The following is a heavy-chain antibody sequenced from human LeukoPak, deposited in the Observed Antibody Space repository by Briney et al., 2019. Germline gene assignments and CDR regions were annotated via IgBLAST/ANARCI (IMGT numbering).Heavy chain of an antibody. D-gene: IGHD3-3*01. CDR1: GYTFTGYY. V-gene: IGHV1-2*02. CDR2: INPNSGGT. Sequence: GASVKVSCKASGYTFTGYYMHWVRQAPGQGLGWMGWINPNSGGTNYAQKFQGRVTMTRDTSISTAYMELSRLRSDDTAVYYCARAPGIFGVVTPRPDYWGQGTLVTVSS. J-gene: IGHJ4*02. CDR3: ARAPGIFGVVTPRPDY.